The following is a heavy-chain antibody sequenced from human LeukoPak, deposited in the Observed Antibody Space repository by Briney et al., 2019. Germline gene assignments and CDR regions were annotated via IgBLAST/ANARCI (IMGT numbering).Heavy chain of an antibody. V-gene: IGHV3-23*01. D-gene: IGHD3-10*01. CDR2: ISGSDGRT. J-gene: IGHJ4*02. CDR3: AKDRWAYSSGSYFDY. Sequence: PGGTLRLSCAASGFPFSSYAMSWVRQAPGKGLEWVSAISGSDGRTYYADSVKGRFTVSRDNSKNTLYLQMNSLRADDTAQYYCAKDRWAYSSGSYFDYWGQGTLVTVSS. CDR1: GFPFSSYA.